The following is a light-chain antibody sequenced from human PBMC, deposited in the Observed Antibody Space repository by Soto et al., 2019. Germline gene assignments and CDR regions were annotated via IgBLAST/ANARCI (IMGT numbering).Light chain of an antibody. CDR2: NAS. CDR1: QTISNC. J-gene: IGKJ1*01. CDR3: QQYNSYSQT. Sequence: IQLTQSPSTLSASVGDRITITCRASQTISNCLDWYQQKPGKVPKLLIYNASTLESAVPSRFSGSGSGTEFTLAISGLQPEDFATYYCQQYNSYSQTFGQGTKVDIK. V-gene: IGKV1-5*03.